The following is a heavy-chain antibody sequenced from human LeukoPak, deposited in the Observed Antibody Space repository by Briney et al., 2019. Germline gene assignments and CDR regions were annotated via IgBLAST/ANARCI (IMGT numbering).Heavy chain of an antibody. CDR1: GFTFSSYS. J-gene: IGHJ5*02. V-gene: IGHV3-21*01. CDR3: AKISHNWFDP. Sequence: PGGSLRLSCAASGFTFSSYSMNWVRQAPGKGLEWVSSISSSSSYIYYADSVKGRFTISRDNSKNTLYLQMNSLRAEDTAVYYCAKISHNWFDPWGQGTLVTVSS. CDR2: ISSSSSYI. D-gene: IGHD2-15*01.